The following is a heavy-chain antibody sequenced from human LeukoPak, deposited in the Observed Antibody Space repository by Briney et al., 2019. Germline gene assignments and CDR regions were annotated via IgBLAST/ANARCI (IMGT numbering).Heavy chain of an antibody. CDR1: GFTFSSYA. V-gene: IGHV3-23*01. Sequence: GGSLRPSCAASGFTFSSYAMSWVRQAPGKGLEWVSAISGSGGSTYYADSVKGRFTISRDNSKNTLYLQMNSLRAEDTAVYYCAKARSSWTRDYYYYGMDVWGQGTTVTVSS. CDR3: AKARSSWTRDYYYYGMDV. CDR2: ISGSGGST. D-gene: IGHD6-13*01. J-gene: IGHJ6*02.